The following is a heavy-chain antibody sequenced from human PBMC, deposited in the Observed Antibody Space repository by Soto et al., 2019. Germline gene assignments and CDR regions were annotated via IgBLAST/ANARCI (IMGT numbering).Heavy chain of an antibody. D-gene: IGHD3-10*01. J-gene: IGHJ4*02. CDR2: IYSGGYT. V-gene: IGHV3-53*01. CDR3: ATTPGGAGY. Sequence: EVQLVESGGGLIQPGGSLRLSCAVSGFTVSNNYMSWVRQAPGKGLEGVSVIYSGGYTAYGDSVKGRFTISRDNSKNTLFLKRKSRGPAAPAVFYCATTPGGAGYWGQGTLVTVSS. CDR1: GFTVSNNY.